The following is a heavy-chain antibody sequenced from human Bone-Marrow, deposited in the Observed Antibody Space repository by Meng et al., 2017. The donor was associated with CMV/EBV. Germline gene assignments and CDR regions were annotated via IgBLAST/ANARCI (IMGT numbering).Heavy chain of an antibody. J-gene: IGHJ1*01. D-gene: IGHD2-2*01. V-gene: IGHV3-23*03. CDR2: IYSGGSST. CDR3: AKGVGVVVPAARYFQH. CDR1: GFTFSSYA. Sequence: GESLKISCAASGFTFSSYAMSWVRQAPGKGLEWVSVIYSGGSSTYYADSVKGRFTISRDNSKNTLYLQMNSLRAEDTAVYYCAKGVGVVVPAARYFQHWGQGTRVTVSS.